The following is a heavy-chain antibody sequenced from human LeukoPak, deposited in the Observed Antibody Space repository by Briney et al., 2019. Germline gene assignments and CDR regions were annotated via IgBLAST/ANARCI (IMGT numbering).Heavy chain of an antibody. CDR1: GGSITSSY. Sequence: PSGTLSLTCTVSGGSITSSYWSWVRLSPGKALEWIGYVHHSGTSRYNPSLKSRVTISLDTSKSQFSLTLESVTAADTAPYYCAGAGINWLRSPGTLYYIDAWGQGTLVTVSS. CDR3: AGAGINWLRSPGTLYYIDA. CDR2: VHHSGTS. V-gene: IGHV4-59*01. D-gene: IGHD5-12*01. J-gene: IGHJ4*02.